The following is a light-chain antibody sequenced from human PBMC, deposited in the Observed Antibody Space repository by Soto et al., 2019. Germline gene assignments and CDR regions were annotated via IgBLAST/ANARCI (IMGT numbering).Light chain of an antibody. CDR1: SSNIGSNFD. Sequence: QSVLTQPPSVSGAPGQRVTISCTGSSSNIGSNFDVHWYQQLPGTAPKLLIYANYNRPSGVPERFSGSKSDTLASLAITGLQAEDEADYYCQSYDRSLSGSVFGGGTKLTVL. CDR3: QSYDRSLSGSV. CDR2: ANY. V-gene: IGLV1-40*01. J-gene: IGLJ3*02.